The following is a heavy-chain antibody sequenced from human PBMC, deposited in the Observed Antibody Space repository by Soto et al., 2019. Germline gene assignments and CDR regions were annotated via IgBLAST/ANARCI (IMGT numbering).Heavy chain of an antibody. D-gene: IGHD6-25*01. Sequence: ASVKVSCKASGYSFTSYAFSWVRQAPGQGLEWMGWINGYNGNTNYAEQLQGRVTMTRDTSTKTAYMELGSLRPDDTAVYYCARASSGSFRNYFGMDVWGQGTRVTVSS. CDR1: GYSFTSYA. J-gene: IGHJ6*02. CDR2: INGYNGNT. CDR3: ARASSGSFRNYFGMDV. V-gene: IGHV1-18*04.